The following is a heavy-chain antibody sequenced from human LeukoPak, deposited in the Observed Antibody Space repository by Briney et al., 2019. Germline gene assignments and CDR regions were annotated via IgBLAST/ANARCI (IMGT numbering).Heavy chain of an antibody. CDR1: GGSISSGGYS. CDR2: IYHSGST. D-gene: IGHD3-9*01. V-gene: IGHV4-30-2*01. Sequence: PSQTLSLTCAVSGGSISSGGYSWSWIRQPPGKGLEWIGYIYHSGSTYYNPSLKSRVTISVDRSKNQFSLKLSSVTAADTAVYYCARTYYDILTGRSTENWFDPWGQGTLVTVSS. CDR3: ARTYYDILTGRSTENWFDP. J-gene: IGHJ5*02.